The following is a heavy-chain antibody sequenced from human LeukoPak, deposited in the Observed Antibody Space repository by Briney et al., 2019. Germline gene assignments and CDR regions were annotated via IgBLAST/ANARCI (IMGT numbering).Heavy chain of an antibody. J-gene: IGHJ4*02. CDR1: GFTFSSYG. CDR2: ISGSGGST. V-gene: IGHV3-23*01. CDR3: ARDSPPDY. Sequence: GGSLRLSCAASGFTFSSYGMSWVRQAPGKGLEWVSAISGSGGSTYYADSVKGRFTISRDNAKNSLYLQMNSLRAEDTAIYYCARDSPPDYWGQGTLVTVSS.